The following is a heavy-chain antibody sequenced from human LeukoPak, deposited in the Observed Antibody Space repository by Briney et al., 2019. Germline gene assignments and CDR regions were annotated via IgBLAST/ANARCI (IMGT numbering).Heavy chain of an antibody. V-gene: IGHV3-7*01. CDR1: GFTFSSHW. CDR2: LNQDASAS. Sequence: GGSLRLSCVASGFTFSSHWMSWVRQAPGKGLEWLANLNQDASASYYVDSVRGRFTISRDNAENSLYLQMSNLRAEDTAVYYCATSADSPGNSWGQGTLITVSS. D-gene: IGHD1-7*01. CDR3: ATSADSPGNS. J-gene: IGHJ1*01.